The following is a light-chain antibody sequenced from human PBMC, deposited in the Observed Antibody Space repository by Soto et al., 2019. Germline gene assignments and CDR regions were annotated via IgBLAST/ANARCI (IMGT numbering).Light chain of an antibody. V-gene: IGLV2-14*03. Sequence: QSALTQPASVSGSPGQSITISCTGNSSDVGGYNYVSWYQQHPGKAPKLIIYDVSNRPSGVSNRFSGSKSGNTASLTISGLQAEDEADYYCSSYTSSSTLVFGGGTKLTVL. CDR2: DVS. CDR3: SSYTSSSTLV. CDR1: SSDVGGYNY. J-gene: IGLJ2*01.